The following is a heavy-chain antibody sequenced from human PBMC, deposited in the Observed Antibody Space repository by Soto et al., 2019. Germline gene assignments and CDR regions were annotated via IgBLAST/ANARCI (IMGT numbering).Heavy chain of an antibody. Sequence: QLQLQESGSGLVKPSQTLSLTCAVSGGSISCGGYSWSWLRQPPGKGLEWIGYIYHRGSTYYDPSLKSRVTITVDRSKNQCSLKLSSVTAADTAVYYCARVPGLWGRGTLVTVSS. CDR3: ARVPGL. CDR1: GGSISCGGYS. CDR2: IYHRGST. V-gene: IGHV4-30-2*01. J-gene: IGHJ2*01.